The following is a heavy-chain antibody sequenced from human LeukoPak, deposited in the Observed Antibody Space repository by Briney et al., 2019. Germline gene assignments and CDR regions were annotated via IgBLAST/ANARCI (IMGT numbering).Heavy chain of an antibody. V-gene: IGHV1-8*01. CDR3: AARGGATGTTQGDAFDI. D-gene: IGHD1-1*01. CDR1: GYTFTSYD. Sequence: ASVKVSCKASGYTFTSYDINWVRQATGQGLEWMGWMNPNSGNTGYAQKFQGRVTMTRNTSISTAYMELSSLRSEDTAVYYCAARGGATGTTQGDAFDIWGQGTMVTVSS. J-gene: IGHJ3*02. CDR2: MNPNSGNT.